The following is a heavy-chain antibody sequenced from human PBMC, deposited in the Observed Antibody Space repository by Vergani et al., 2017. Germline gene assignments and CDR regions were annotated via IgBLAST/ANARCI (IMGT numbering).Heavy chain of an antibody. CDR1: GDSVSSNSAA. V-gene: IGHV6-1*01. CDR3: AGGITILGGPSLGDYMDV. CDR2: TYYRSKWYN. Sequence: QVQLQQSGPGLVKPSQTLSLTCAISGDSVSSNSAAWNWIRQSPSRGLEWLGRTYYRSKWYNDYAVSVKSRITINPDTSKNQFSLHLNSVTPEDTAVYYCAGGITILGGPSLGDYMDVWGKGTTVTVSS. D-gene: IGHD3-3*01. J-gene: IGHJ6*03.